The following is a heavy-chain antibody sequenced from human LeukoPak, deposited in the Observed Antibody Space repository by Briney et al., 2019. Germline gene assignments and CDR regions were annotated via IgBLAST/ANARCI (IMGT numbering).Heavy chain of an antibody. CDR1: GFTFSSYS. D-gene: IGHD2-21*01. CDR3: ARDYSSLRMNDAFDI. J-gene: IGHJ3*02. V-gene: IGHV3-21*01. CDR2: ISSSSSYI. Sequence: GGSLRLSCAASGFTFSSYSMNWVRQAPGKGLEWVSSISSSSSYIYYADSVKGRFTISRDNAKNSLYLQMNSLRAEDTAVYYCARDYSSLRMNDAFDIWGQGTMVTVSS.